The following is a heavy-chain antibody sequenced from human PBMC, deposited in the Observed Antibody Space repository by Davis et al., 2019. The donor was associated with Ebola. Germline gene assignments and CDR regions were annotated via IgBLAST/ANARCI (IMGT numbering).Heavy chain of an antibody. CDR3: ARTPRQLYYGMDV. CDR2: INHSGST. Sequence: MPSETLSLTCAVYGGSFSGYYWSWIRQPPGKGLEWIGEINHSGSTNYNPSLKSRVTISVDTSKNQFSLKLSSVTAADTAVYYCARTPRQLYYGMDVWGQGTTVTVSS. V-gene: IGHV4-34*01. J-gene: IGHJ6*02. CDR1: GGSFSGYY. D-gene: IGHD5-24*01.